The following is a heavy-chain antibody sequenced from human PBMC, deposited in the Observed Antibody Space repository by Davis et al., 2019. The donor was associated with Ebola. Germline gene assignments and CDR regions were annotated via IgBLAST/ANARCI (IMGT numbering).Heavy chain of an antibody. CDR2: ISAYNGNT. CDR3: ARDRPYSSSWYSLPSLHYYMDV. V-gene: IGHV1-18*04. Sequence: ASVKVSCKASGYTFTSYGISWVRQAPGQGLEWMGWISAYNGNTNYAQKLQGRVTMTTDTSTSTAYMELRSLRSDDTAVYYCARDRPYSSSWYSLPSLHYYMDVWGKGTTVTVSS. J-gene: IGHJ6*03. D-gene: IGHD6-13*01. CDR1: GYTFTSYG.